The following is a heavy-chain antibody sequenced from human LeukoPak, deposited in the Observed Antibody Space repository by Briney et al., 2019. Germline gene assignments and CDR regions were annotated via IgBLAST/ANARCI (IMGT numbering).Heavy chain of an antibody. CDR2: IYATDLT. CDR1: GRSIRSVY. CDR3: ARGFGSGTSPIDL. V-gene: IGHV4-4*07. Sequence: SETLSLTCTVSGRSIRSVYWNWIRQSAGKGLEWIGRIYATDLTNYNPSLKSRVTLSVDMSKNELSLALKSVTAADTAVYYCARGFGSGTSPIDLWGQGALVTVSS. D-gene: IGHD3-10*01. J-gene: IGHJ5*02.